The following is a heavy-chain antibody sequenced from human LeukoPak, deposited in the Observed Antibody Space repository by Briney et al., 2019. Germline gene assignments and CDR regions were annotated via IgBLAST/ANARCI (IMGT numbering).Heavy chain of an antibody. D-gene: IGHD6-19*01. CDR2: INYSGST. J-gene: IGHJ4*02. CDR3: ARAVAASYFDY. CDR1: GGSISTYY. Sequence: SETLSLTCTVSGGSISTYYWSWIRQSPGKGLEWIGYINYSGSTNYIPSLKSRVTISVDTSKKQFSLRLSSVTAADTAVYYCARAVAASYFDYWGQGTLVIVSS. V-gene: IGHV4-59*01.